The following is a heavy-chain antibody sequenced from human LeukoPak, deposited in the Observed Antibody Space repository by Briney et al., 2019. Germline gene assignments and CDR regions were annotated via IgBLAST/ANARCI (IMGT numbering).Heavy chain of an antibody. CDR3: AKGSSGSYHSFFDY. V-gene: IGHV3-9*03. D-gene: IGHD1-26*01. J-gene: IGHJ4*02. CDR1: GFTFDDYA. Sequence: GGSLRLSCAASGFTFDDYAMHWVRQAPGKGLEWVSGISWNSGSIGYADSVKGRFTISRDNAKNSLYLQMNSLRAEDMALYYCAKGSSGSYHSFFDYWGQGTLVTVSS. CDR2: ISWNSGSI.